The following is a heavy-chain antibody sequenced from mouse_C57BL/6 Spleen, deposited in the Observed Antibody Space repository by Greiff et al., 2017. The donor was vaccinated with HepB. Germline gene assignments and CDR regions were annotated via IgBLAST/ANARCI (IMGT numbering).Heavy chain of an antibody. D-gene: IGHD1-1*01. V-gene: IGHV1-50*01. J-gene: IGHJ1*03. Sequence: QVQLQQPGAELVKPGASVKLSCKASGYNFTSYWMQWVKQRPGQGLEWIGEIDPSDSYTNYNQKFKGKATLTVDKSSSTAYMQLSSLTSEDSAVYYCARAAITTVVAHWYFDVWGTGTTVTVSS. CDR1: GYNFTSYW. CDR3: ARAAITTVVAHWYFDV. CDR2: IDPSDSYT.